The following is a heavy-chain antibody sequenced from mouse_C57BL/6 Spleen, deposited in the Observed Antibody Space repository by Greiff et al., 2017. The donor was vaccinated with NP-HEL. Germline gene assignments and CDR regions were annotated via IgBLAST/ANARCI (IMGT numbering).Heavy chain of an antibody. CDR1: GYTFTSYW. Sequence: QVQLQQPGTELVKPGASVKLSCKASGYTFTSYWMHWVKQRPGQGLEWIGNINPSNGGTNYNEKFKSKATLTVDKSSSTAYMQLSSLTSEDSAVYYCARARVLITTEPWFSDWGQGTLVTVSA. D-gene: IGHD1-1*01. V-gene: IGHV1-53*01. CDR2: INPSNGGT. J-gene: IGHJ3*01. CDR3: ARARVLITTEPWFSD.